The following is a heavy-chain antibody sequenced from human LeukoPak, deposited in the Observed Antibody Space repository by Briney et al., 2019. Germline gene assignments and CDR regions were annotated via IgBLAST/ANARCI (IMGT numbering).Heavy chain of an antibody. CDR3: ARVSVWGSYRFDY. Sequence: ASVKVSCKASGYTFTNYDINWVRQATGQGLEWMGYMNPNSGNTGYAQKSQDRVTITSDTSISTAYMELSRLRSDDTAVYYCARVSVWGSYRFDYWGQGTLVTVSS. D-gene: IGHD3-16*02. J-gene: IGHJ4*02. V-gene: IGHV1-8*03. CDR1: GYTFTNYD. CDR2: MNPNSGNT.